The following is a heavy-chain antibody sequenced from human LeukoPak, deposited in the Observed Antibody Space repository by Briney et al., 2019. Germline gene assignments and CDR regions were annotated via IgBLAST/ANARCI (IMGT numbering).Heavy chain of an antibody. Sequence: GGSLRLSCEASGFTVSSSYMNWVRQAPGKGLEWVSVIYSGGSTYYADSVKGRFTISRDNSKNTLYLQMNSLRAEDTAVYYCARYSGYDRRLDYWGQGTLVTVPS. CDR3: ARYSGYDRRLDY. D-gene: IGHD5-12*01. CDR1: GFTVSSSY. J-gene: IGHJ4*02. V-gene: IGHV3-66*02. CDR2: IYSGGST.